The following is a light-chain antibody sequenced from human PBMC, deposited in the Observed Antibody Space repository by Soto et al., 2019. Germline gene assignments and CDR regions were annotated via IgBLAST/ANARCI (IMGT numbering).Light chain of an antibody. J-gene: IGLJ2*01. V-gene: IGLV2-8*01. Sequence: QSALTQPPSASGSPGQSVTISCIGTSSDVGGYNYVSWYQQHPGKAPKLVIYEVSKRPSGVPDRFSGSKSGNTASLTVSGLQAEDEADYYCSSYAGTNTVVFGGGTKLTVL. CDR1: SSDVGGYNY. CDR3: SSYAGTNTVV. CDR2: EVS.